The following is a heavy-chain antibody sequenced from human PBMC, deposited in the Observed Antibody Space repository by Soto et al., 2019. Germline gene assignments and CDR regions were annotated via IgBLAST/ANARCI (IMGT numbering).Heavy chain of an antibody. Sequence: SVKVSCKASGGTFSSYAISWVRQAPGQGLEWMGGIIPIFGTANYAQKFRGRVTITADESTSTAYMELSSLRSEDTAVYYCARYTMVRGVIRLGYYGMDVWGQGTTVTVSS. D-gene: IGHD3-10*01. V-gene: IGHV1-69*13. CDR3: ARYTMVRGVIRLGYYGMDV. CDR1: GGTFSSYA. CDR2: IIPIFGTA. J-gene: IGHJ6*02.